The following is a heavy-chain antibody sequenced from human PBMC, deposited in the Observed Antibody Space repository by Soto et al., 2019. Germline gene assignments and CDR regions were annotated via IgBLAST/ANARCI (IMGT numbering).Heavy chain of an antibody. Sequence: EVQLLESGGALVRPGGSLRLSCAASGFTFNNFAMNWVRQVPGKGLEWVAAISGTGGSTFYSDSLGGRFTISRDNSKNILFLQMKSLKAGDTAVYYCANTSSASERDSPGWWGQGTLVTVSS. J-gene: IGHJ4*02. CDR2: ISGTGGST. D-gene: IGHD2-21*01. V-gene: IGHV3-23*01. CDR1: GFTFNNFA. CDR3: ANTSSASERDSPGW.